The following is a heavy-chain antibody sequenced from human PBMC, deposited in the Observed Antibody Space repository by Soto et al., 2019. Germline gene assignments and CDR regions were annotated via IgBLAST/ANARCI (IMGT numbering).Heavy chain of an antibody. D-gene: IGHD6-6*01. CDR2: IYYSGST. CDR1: GGSISSYY. V-gene: IGHV4-59*01. CDR3: ARVSPGSSSYFDY. Sequence: SETVSLTCTVSGGSISSYYWSWIRQPPGKGLEWIGYIYYSGSTNYNPSLKSRVTISVDTSKNQFSLKLSSVTAADTAVYYCARVSPGSSSYFDYWGQGTLVTVSS. J-gene: IGHJ4*02.